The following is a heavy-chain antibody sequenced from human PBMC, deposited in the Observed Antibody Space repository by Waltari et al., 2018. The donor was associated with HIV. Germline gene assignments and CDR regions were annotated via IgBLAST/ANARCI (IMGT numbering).Heavy chain of an antibody. J-gene: IGHJ5*02. V-gene: IGHV3-23*01. CDR3: ARGGWTRSSWFDP. D-gene: IGHD5-12*01. Sequence: EVHVLESGGGLVQPGGSLRLSCGVSGFSFSTYAMSWVRQGPGKGLEWISVISDRGDNTYYAESVKGRVVISRDNSNNTLYLQLNSLRAEDTAVYHCARGGWTRSSWFDPWGQGTLVTVSS. CDR2: ISDRGDNT. CDR1: GFSFSTYA.